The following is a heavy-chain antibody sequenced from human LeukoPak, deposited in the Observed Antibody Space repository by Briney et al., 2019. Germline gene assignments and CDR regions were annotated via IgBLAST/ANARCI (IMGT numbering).Heavy chain of an antibody. D-gene: IGHD3-22*01. J-gene: IGHJ4*02. V-gene: IGHV4-30-2*01. CDR2: IYHSGST. CDR1: GVSISSGGYS. Sequence: SETLSLTCAVSGVSISSGGYSWSWLRQPPGKGLEWIGYIYHSGSTYYNPSLKSRVTISVDRSKNQFSLKLSSVTAADTAVYYCARVYYYDSSGYYYPSFDYWGQGTLVTVSS. CDR3: ARVYYYDSSGYYYPSFDY.